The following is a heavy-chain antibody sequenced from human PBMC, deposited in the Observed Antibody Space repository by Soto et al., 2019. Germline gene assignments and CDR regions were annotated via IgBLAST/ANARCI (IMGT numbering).Heavy chain of an antibody. V-gene: IGHV3-48*02. CDR2: ISSTSSTI. D-gene: IGHD3-22*01. CDR3: GTIKGGHDYDSSGFPSVDY. J-gene: IGHJ4*02. Sequence: VQLVESGGGLVQPGGSLRLSCAASGFTFSSYSMNWVRQAPGKGLEWLSYISSTSSTIYYADSVEGRFTISRDNAKNSLFLQMTNLRDEDPAFYYFGTIKGGHDYDSSGFPSVDYWGQGTLVTVSS. CDR1: GFTFSSYS.